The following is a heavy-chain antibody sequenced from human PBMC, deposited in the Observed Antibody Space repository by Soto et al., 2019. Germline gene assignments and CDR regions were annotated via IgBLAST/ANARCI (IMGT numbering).Heavy chain of an antibody. D-gene: IGHD2-8*01. CDR1: GYSLNSYG. J-gene: IGHJ4*02. CDR3: ARESDGVYDY. V-gene: IGHV1-18*01. CDR2: INTYTGNT. Sequence: QVQLVQSGGEVKKPGASVKVSCKASGYSLNSYGISWVRQAPGQGPEWMGWINTYTGNTIFSRKLQGRVTLITETSTSTAYMELRSLRSDDTAVYYCARESDGVYDYWGQGTLVTVSS.